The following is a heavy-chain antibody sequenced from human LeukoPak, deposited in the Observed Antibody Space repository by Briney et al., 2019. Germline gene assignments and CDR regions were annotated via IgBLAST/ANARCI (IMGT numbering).Heavy chain of an antibody. CDR2: IWYDGSNK. D-gene: IGHD5-18*01. J-gene: IGHJ4*02. CDR1: GFTFSSYG. CDR3: AKDSLSSGYSYGFNRYFDY. V-gene: IGHV3-33*06. Sequence: GGSLRLSCAASGFTFSSYGIHWVRQAPGKGLEWVAVIWYDGSNKYYADSVKGRFTISRDNSKNTLYLQMNSLRAEDTAVYYCAKDSLSSGYSYGFNRYFDYWGQGTLVTVSS.